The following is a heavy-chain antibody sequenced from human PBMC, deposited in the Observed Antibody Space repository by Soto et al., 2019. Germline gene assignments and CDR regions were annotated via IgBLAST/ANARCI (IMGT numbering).Heavy chain of an antibody. J-gene: IGHJ4*02. V-gene: IGHV1-69*13. CDR2: IIPIFGTA. CDR1: GGTFSSYA. D-gene: IGHD5-18*01. CDR3: ARDGVFFYSYGYLMYY. Sequence: ASVKVSCKASGGTFSSYAISWVRQAPGQGLERMGGIIPIFGTANYAQKFQGRVTITADESTSTAYRELSSLRSEDTAVYYCARDGVFFYSYGYLMYYWGQGTLVTVSS.